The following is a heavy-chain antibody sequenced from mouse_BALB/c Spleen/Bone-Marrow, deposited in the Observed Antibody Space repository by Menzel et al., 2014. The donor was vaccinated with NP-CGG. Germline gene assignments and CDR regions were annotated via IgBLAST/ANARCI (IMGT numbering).Heavy chain of an antibody. J-gene: IGHJ4*01. CDR1: GFDFSRYW. CDR2: INPDSTTI. V-gene: IGHV4-1*02. CDR3: ARPDGNPYAMDY. D-gene: IGHD2-1*01. Sequence: EVKLMESGGGLVQPGGSLKLSCAASGFDFSRYWMSWVRQAPWKGLEWIGEINPDSTTINYTPSLKDKFIMSRDNVKNTLYLQMSKVRSEDTALYYCARPDGNPYAMDYWGQGTSVTVSS.